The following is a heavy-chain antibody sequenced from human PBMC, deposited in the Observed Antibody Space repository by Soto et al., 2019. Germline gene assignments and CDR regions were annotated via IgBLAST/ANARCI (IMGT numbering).Heavy chain of an antibody. V-gene: IGHV1-18*01. CDR2: ISAYNGNT. CDR1: GYTFNSYG. CDR3: ARVKGSGWLNWFDP. Sequence: GASVKVSCKASGYTFNSYGISCVRQAPGQGLEWMGWISAYNGNTNYAQKLQGRVTMTTDTSTSTAYMELRSLRSDDTAVYYCARVKGSGWLNWFDPWGQGTPVTVSS. D-gene: IGHD6-19*01. J-gene: IGHJ5*02.